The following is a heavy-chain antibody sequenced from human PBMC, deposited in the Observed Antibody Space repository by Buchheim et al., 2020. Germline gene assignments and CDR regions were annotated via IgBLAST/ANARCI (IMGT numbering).Heavy chain of an antibody. D-gene: IGHD6-19*01. CDR3: CGWYWTQLAH. V-gene: IGHV3-7*03. Sequence: EVQLVESGGSLVQPGGSLRLSCAASGFTFSAYWMTWVRQAPGKGLEWVANIKEDGSEKYYVDSVKGRFTIYRENTKNSLYLQMNSLRAEDTAVYYCCGWYWTQLAHWGQ. CDR2: IKEDGSEK. J-gene: IGHJ1*01. CDR1: GFTFSAYW.